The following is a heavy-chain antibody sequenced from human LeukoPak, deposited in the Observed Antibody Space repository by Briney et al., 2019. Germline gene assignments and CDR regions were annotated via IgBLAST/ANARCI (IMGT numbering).Heavy chain of an antibody. CDR1: GGSISSGNYH. CDR2: IFTSGST. D-gene: IGHD6-13*01. J-gene: IGHJ4*02. Sequence: YPSETLSLTCTVSGGSISSGNYHWSWIRQPAGKGLEWIGRIFTSGSTNYNPSLKSRVTISMDTSKNQFSLKLSSVTAADTAVYYCARDYGAGQQLVRALDYWGQGTLVTVSS. CDR3: ARDYGAGQQLVRALDY. V-gene: IGHV4-61*02.